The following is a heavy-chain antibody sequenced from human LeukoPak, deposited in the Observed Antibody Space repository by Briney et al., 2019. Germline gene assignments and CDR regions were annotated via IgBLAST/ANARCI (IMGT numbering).Heavy chain of an antibody. CDR1: GGSFSGYY. D-gene: IGHD3-22*01. J-gene: IGHJ3*02. CDR2: TNHSGST. V-gene: IGHV4-34*01. Sequence: PSETLSLTCAVYGGSFSGYYWSWIRQPPGKGLEWIGETNHSGSTNYNPSLKSRVTISVDTSKNQFSLKLSSVTAADTAVYYCARYDSSGYPFFTIWGQGTMVTVSS. CDR3: ARYDSSGYPFFTI.